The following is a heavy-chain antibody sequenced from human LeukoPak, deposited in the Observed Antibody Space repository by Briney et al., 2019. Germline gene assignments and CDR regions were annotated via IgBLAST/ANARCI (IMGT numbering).Heavy chain of an antibody. J-gene: IGHJ4*02. V-gene: IGHV4-31*03. D-gene: IGHD3-10*01. CDR2: IYYNGNT. Sequence: SETLSLTCTVSGGSISSGGYYWSWIRQHPGKGLEWIGYIYYNGNTYYNPSLKSRVTISIDTSKNHFSLKLNSVTAADTAVYYCAREINFGSGTLDYWGQGTLVTVSS. CDR3: AREINFGSGTLDY. CDR1: GGSISSGGYY.